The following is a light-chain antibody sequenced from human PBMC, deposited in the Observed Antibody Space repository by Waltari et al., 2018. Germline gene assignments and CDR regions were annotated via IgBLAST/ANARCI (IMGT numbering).Light chain of an antibody. V-gene: IGLV1-40*01. CDR3: QSYDSSLRV. Sequence: VLPHPPSVSGPPGQRFTISCTGSSSNIGPGYVVHWYQQLPGTAPKLLIYGNSNRPSGVPDRFSGSKSGTSASLAITGLQAEDEADYYCQSYDSSLRVFGTGTKVTVL. CDR1: SSNIGPGYV. J-gene: IGLJ1*01. CDR2: GNS.